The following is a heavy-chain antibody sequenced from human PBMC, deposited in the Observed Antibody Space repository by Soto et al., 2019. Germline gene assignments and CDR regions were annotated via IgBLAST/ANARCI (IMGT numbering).Heavy chain of an antibody. Sequence: PSETLSLTCTVSGGSVSSGGYYWSWIRQHPGKGLEWIGYIYYSGSTYYNPSLKSRVTISVDTSKNQFSLKLSSVTAADTAVYYCARDLLTMVRGVIIPSWFDPWGQGTLVTVSS. V-gene: IGHV4-31*03. CDR3: ARDLLTMVRGVIIPSWFDP. CDR2: IYYSGST. CDR1: GGSVSSGGYY. D-gene: IGHD3-10*01. J-gene: IGHJ5*02.